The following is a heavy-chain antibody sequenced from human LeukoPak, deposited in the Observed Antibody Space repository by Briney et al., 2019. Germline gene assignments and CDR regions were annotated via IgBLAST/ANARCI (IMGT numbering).Heavy chain of an antibody. CDR1: GDSVSSNSAA. CDR2: TYYRSKWYN. CDR3: ARDMGDTAMGDYYYGMDV. Sequence: SQTLSLTCAISGDSVSSNSAAWNWIRQSPSRGLEWLGRTYYRSKWYNDYAVSVKSRITINPDTSKNQFSLQLNSVTPEDTAVYYCARDMGDTAMGDYYYGMDVWGQGTTVTVSS. J-gene: IGHJ6*02. D-gene: IGHD5-18*01. V-gene: IGHV6-1*01.